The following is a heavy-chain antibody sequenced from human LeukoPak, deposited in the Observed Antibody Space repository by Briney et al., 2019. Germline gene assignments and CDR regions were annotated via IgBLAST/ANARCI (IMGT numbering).Heavy chain of an antibody. CDR2: ISYSGST. J-gene: IGHJ3*02. Sequence: PSETLSLTCTVSGGSISNYYWSWIRQPPGKGLEWIGYISYSGSTNYNPPLKSRVTISVDTSKNQFSLKLSSVTAADTAVYYCARVSYSDDAFDIWGQGTMVTVSS. V-gene: IGHV4-59*01. CDR1: GGSISNYY. D-gene: IGHD6-13*01. CDR3: ARVSYSDDAFDI.